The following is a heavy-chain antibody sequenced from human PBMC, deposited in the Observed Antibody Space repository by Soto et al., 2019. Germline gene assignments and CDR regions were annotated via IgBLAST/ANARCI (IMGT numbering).Heavy chain of an antibody. Sequence: QVQLVQSGAEVKKPGASVKVSCKASGYTFTSYAMHWVRQAPGQRLEWMGWINAGNGNTKYSQKFQGRVTITRDTSASTADMELSSLRSEDTAVYSCARVSGWYYFDYWGQGTLVTVSS. D-gene: IGHD6-19*01. CDR2: INAGNGNT. J-gene: IGHJ4*02. V-gene: IGHV1-3*01. CDR1: GYTFTSYA. CDR3: ARVSGWYYFDY.